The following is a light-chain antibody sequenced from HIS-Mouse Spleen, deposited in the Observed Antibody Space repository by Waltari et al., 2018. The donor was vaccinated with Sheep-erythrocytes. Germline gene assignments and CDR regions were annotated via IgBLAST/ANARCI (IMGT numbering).Light chain of an antibody. CDR1: SSAVGGSNY. J-gene: IGLJ3*02. CDR2: EVS. CDR3: SSYAGSNNWV. V-gene: IGLV2-8*01. Sequence: QSALTQPPSASGSPGQSVPIPCTGTSSAVGGSNYVSWYQQHPGKAPKLMIYEVSKRPSGVPDRFSGSKSGNTASLTVSGLQAEDEADYYCSSYAGSNNWVFGGGTKLTVL.